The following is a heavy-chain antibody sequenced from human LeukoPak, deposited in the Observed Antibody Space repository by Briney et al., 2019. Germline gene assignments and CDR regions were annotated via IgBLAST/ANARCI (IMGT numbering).Heavy chain of an antibody. V-gene: IGHV3-23*01. D-gene: IGHD2-2*01. CDR3: AKGSSTSGDFDY. CDR1: GFTFSSYG. CDR2: ISGSGGST. J-gene: IGHJ4*02. Sequence: GGTLRLSCAASGFTFSSYGMSWVRQAPGKGLEWVSAISGSGGSTYYADSVKGRFTISRDNSKNTLYLQMNSLRAEDTAVYYCAKGSSTSGDFDYWGQGTLVTVSS.